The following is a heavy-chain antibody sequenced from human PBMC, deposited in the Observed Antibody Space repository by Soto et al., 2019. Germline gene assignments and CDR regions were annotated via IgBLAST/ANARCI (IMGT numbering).Heavy chain of an antibody. Sequence: QVQLQESGPGLVKPSETLSLICTVSGGSISGYYWSWIRQPPGGGLEWIGYIFYRGNTLYTPSLRSRVAISVDTSKNQFSLRLSSVTAADTAVYYCTRHAIIPKLRYGMDVWGQGATVTVSS. J-gene: IGHJ6*02. CDR3: TRHAIIPKLRYGMDV. CDR1: GGSISGYY. CDR2: IFYRGNT. D-gene: IGHD2-15*01. V-gene: IGHV4-59*01.